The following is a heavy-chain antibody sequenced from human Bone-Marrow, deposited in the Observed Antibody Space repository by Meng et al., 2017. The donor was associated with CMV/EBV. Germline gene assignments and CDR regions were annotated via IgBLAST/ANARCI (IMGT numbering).Heavy chain of an antibody. Sequence: GESLKISCAASGFTFSSYGMHWVRQAPGKGLEWVAFIRYDGSNKYYADSVKGRFTISRDNSKNTLYLQMNSLRAEDTAVYYCAKDFLRNLPDYWGQGTLVTVSS. CDR1: GFTFSSYG. CDR3: AKDFLRNLPDY. J-gene: IGHJ4*02. V-gene: IGHV3-30*02. D-gene: IGHD1-7*01. CDR2: IRYDGSNK.